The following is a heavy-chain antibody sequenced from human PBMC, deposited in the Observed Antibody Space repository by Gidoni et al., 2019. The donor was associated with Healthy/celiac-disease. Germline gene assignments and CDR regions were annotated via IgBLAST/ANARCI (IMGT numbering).Heavy chain of an antibody. CDR3: ASPPYGDYSLRY. D-gene: IGHD4-17*01. CDR2: IKQDGSEK. CDR1: GFTFSSYW. V-gene: IGHV3-7*01. Sequence: EVQLVESGGGLVQPGGSLRLSCAAAGFTFSSYWMSWVRQAPGKGLEWVANIKQDGSEKYYVDSVKGRFTISRDNAKNSLYLQMNSLRAEDTAVYYCASPPYGDYSLRYWGQGTLVTVSS. J-gene: IGHJ4*02.